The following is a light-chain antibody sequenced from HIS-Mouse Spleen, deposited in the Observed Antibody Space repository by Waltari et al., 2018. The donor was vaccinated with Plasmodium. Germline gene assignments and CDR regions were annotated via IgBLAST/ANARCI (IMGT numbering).Light chain of an antibody. CDR2: EVS. Sequence: QSALTQPPSASASPGQSVTLPCPRPSRTVGGYDAVSWYQQTPGKAPKLMIYEVSKRPSGVPDRFSGSKSGNTASLTVSGLQAEDEADYYCSSYAGSNNLVFGGGTKLTVL. CDR1: SRTVGGYDA. J-gene: IGLJ2*01. V-gene: IGLV2-8*01. CDR3: SSYAGSNNLV.